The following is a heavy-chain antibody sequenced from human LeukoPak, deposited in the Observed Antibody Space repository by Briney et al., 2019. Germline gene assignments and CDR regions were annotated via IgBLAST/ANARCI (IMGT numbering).Heavy chain of an antibody. J-gene: IGHJ4*02. CDR3: ARDMGSGYYRGDY. CDR2: ISAYNGNT. V-gene: IGHV1-18*01. Sequence: ASVTVSCKASDYTFTNYGLSWVRQAPGQGLEWMGWISAYNGNTNCAQKFQDRVTMTTDTSTSTAYMELRNLESDDTAMYYCARDMGSGYYRGDYWGQGTLVTVSS. CDR1: DYTFTNYG. D-gene: IGHD5-12*01.